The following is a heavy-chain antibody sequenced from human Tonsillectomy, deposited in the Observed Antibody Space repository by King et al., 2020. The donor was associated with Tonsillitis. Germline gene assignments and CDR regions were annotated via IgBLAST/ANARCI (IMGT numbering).Heavy chain of an antibody. J-gene: IGHJ5*02. CDR3: ARDYYHGYSPRTHWFDP. Sequence: VQLQQWGAGLLKPSETLSLTCAVYGGSFSGYYWNWIRQPPGKGLEWIGEINHSGSTNYNPSLKSRVTMSVDTSKNQFSLNLSSVTAADTAVYYCARDYYHGYSPRTHWFDPWGQGTLVTVSS. CDR1: GGSFSGYY. V-gene: IGHV4-34*01. D-gene: IGHD6-13*01. CDR2: INHSGST.